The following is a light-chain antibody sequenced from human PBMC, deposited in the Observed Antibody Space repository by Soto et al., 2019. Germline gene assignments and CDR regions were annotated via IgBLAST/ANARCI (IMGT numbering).Light chain of an antibody. CDR3: QQYGSSPWT. CDR2: GAS. Sequence: EIVLTQSPGTLSLSPGERATLSCRASQSVISIYLAWYQKKPGQAPRLLIYGASSRATGIPDRFSGSGSGTDFTLTISSLEPEDFALYYCQQYGSSPWTFGQGTKVEIK. J-gene: IGKJ1*01. CDR1: QSVISIY. V-gene: IGKV3-20*01.